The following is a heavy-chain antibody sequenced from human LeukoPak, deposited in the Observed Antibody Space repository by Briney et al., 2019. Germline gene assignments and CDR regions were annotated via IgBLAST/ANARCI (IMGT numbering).Heavy chain of an antibody. J-gene: IGHJ5*02. CDR3: ARDLGQYYDTSDNWFDP. D-gene: IGHD3-22*01. Sequence: GGSLRLSCAASGFTFSTYGMSWVRQAPGKGLEWVSSISGSGGSTYYADSVKGRFTISRDNSKNTLYLQMNSLRAEDTAVYYCARDLGQYYDTSDNWFDPWGQGTLVTVSS. V-gene: IGHV3-23*01. CDR2: ISGSGGST. CDR1: GFTFSTYG.